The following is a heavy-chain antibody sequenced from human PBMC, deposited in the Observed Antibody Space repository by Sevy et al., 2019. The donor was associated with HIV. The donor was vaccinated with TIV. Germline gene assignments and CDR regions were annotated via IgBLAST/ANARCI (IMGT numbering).Heavy chain of an antibody. Sequence: ASVKVSCKASGGTFSSYAISWVRQAPGQGLEWMGGIIPIFGTANYAQKFQGRVTVTADESTSTAYMELSSLRSEDTAVYYCARGLIATRRGGEYYFDYWGQGTLVTVSS. CDR2: IIPIFGTA. J-gene: IGHJ4*02. CDR3: ARGLIATRRGGEYYFDY. V-gene: IGHV1-69*13. D-gene: IGHD6-6*01. CDR1: GGTFSSYA.